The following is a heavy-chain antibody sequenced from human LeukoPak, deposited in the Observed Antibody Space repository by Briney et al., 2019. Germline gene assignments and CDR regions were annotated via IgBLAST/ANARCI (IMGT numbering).Heavy chain of an antibody. CDR3: ARALGYCSSTSCYTPIDY. D-gene: IGHD2-2*02. CDR2: IYHSGST. V-gene: IGHV4-38-2*01. CDR1: GYSISSGYY. Sequence: SETLSLTCAVSGYSISSGYYWGWIRQPPGKGLEWIGSIYHSGSTYYNPSLKSRVTISVDTSKNQFSLKLSSVTAADTALYYCARALGYCSSTSCYTPIDYWGQGTLATVSS. J-gene: IGHJ4*02.